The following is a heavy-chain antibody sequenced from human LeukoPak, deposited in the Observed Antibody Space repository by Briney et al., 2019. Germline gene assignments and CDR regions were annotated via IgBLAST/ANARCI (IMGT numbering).Heavy chain of an antibody. CDR3: ARHDNVHVTRRGFDL. Sequence: PSETLSLTCSVSGGSVSGYYWSWIRQPPGKGLEYIGYIYSSGATLYSPSLKSRVTISIDTSENHFSLKLSSVTATDTAVYYCARHDNVHVTRRGFDLWGQGTVLTIFS. CDR1: GGSVSGYY. D-gene: IGHD3-9*01. CDR2: IYSSGAT. J-gene: IGHJ4*02. V-gene: IGHV4-59*08.